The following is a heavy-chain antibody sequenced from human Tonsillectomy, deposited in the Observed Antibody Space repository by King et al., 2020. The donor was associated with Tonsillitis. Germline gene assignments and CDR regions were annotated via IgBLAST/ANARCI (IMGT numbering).Heavy chain of an antibody. CDR3: ARRATGIVVVPATRDAFDI. CDR1: GGSISSSSYF. CDR2: IYYSGST. Sequence: QLQESGPGLVKPSETLSLTCKVSGGSISSSSYFWDWIRQPPGKGLGWIGSIYYSGSTYYNPSLKSRVTISVDTSKNQFSLKLSSVTAADTAVYYCARRATGIVVVPATRDAFDIWGQGTMVTVSS. J-gene: IGHJ3*02. D-gene: IGHD2-2*01. V-gene: IGHV4-39*01.